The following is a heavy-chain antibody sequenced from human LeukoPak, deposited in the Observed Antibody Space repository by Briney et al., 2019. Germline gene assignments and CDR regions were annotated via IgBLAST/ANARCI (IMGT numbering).Heavy chain of an antibody. D-gene: IGHD2-2*01. CDR1: GFTFSSSA. Sequence: GGSLRLSCAASGFTFSSSAMSWVRQAPGKGLEWVSSISGSGSGGSTYYADSVKGRFTISRDNSKNMLYLQMNSLRAEDTAVYYCARDPFSSSNYGDRFDPWGQGTLVTVSS. CDR2: ISGSGSGGST. CDR3: ARDPFSSSNYGDRFDP. V-gene: IGHV3-23*01. J-gene: IGHJ5*02.